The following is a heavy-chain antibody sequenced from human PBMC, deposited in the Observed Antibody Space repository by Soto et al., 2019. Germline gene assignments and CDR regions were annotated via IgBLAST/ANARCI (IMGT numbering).Heavy chain of an antibody. CDR3: AMDTNLLDYYFDY. CDR2: INPRSGRT. V-gene: IGHV1-46*01. J-gene: IGHJ4*02. D-gene: IGHD3-10*01. CDR1: GYTFTTYS. Sequence: ASVKVSCKASGYTFTTYSMHCVRQAPGQGLEWMGVINPRSGRTSFAQKFQGRVTMTGDTSTSTVYMELSSLRSEDTAVYYCAMDTNLLDYYFDYWGQGTLVNVSS.